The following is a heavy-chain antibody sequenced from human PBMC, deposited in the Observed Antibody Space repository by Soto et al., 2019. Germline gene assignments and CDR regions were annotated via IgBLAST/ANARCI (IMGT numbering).Heavy chain of an antibody. CDR1: GFTFSDYG. CDR3: TFGDNSFDY. CDR2: ISYDGNNR. D-gene: IGHD1-20*01. V-gene: IGHV3-30*03. Sequence: QVQLVESGGGVVQPGRSLRVSCAASGFTFSDYGIYWVRQAPGKGLEWVALISYDGNNREYGDSVKGRFTISRDNSKNTLSLQMNSLRVEDTAVYYCTFGDNSFDYWGQGTLVTVYS. J-gene: IGHJ4*02.